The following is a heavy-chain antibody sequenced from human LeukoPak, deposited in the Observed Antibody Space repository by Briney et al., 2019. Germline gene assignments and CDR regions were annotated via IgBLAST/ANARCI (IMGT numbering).Heavy chain of an antibody. D-gene: IGHD2-21*02. J-gene: IGHJ3*02. CDR1: GYTFTDYY. CDR3: ARDRSAYCGGDCSYDAFDI. Sequence: ASVTVSCKASGYTFTDYYLHWLRQAPGQGLEWMGWMNPKSGDTHYAQKFQGRVTMTRDTSISTAYMELSSLRAEDTAVYYCARDRSAYCGGDCSYDAFDIWGQGTMVTVSS. CDR2: MNPKSGDT. V-gene: IGHV1-2*02.